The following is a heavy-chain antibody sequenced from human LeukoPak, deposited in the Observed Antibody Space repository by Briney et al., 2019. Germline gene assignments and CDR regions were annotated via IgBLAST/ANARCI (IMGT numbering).Heavy chain of an antibody. J-gene: IGHJ4*02. CDR3: ARAIVATPTLDY. CDR2: ISGSTSYT. CDR1: GFTFSDCY. D-gene: IGHD5-12*01. V-gene: IGHV3-11*06. Sequence: AGGSLRLSCAASGFTFSDCYKTWIRQAPGKGLEWVSFISGSTSYTSYVDSVKGRFTISRDNAKNSLFLQMNSLRAEDTAVYYCARAIVATPTLDYWGLGTLVTVSS.